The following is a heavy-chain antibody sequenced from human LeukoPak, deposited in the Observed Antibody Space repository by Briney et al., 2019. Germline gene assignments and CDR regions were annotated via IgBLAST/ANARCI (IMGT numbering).Heavy chain of an antibody. Sequence: SETLSLTCTVSGGAISSNYWSWIRQPPGKGLEWIGYFYYSGTTNYNPSLKSRVTISGDTSKNQFSLKLSSVTAADTAVYYRASQISPPIVYYYMDVWGKGTTVTVSS. CDR3: ASQISPPIVYYYMDV. CDR1: GGAISSNY. V-gene: IGHV4-59*08. D-gene: IGHD1-26*01. J-gene: IGHJ6*03. CDR2: FYYSGTT.